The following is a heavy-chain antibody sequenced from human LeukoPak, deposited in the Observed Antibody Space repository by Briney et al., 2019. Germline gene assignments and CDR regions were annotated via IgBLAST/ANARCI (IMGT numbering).Heavy chain of an antibody. CDR2: IYYSGST. CDR3: ARQVAVAGRTD. D-gene: IGHD6-19*01. CDR1: GGSISSSSYY. V-gene: IGHV4-39*01. J-gene: IGHJ4*02. Sequence: PSETLSLTCTVSGGSISSSSYYWGWIRQPPGKGLDWIGSIYYSGSTYYNPSLKSRVTISVDTSKNQFSLKLSSVTAADTAVYYCARQVAVAGRTDWGQGTLVTVSS.